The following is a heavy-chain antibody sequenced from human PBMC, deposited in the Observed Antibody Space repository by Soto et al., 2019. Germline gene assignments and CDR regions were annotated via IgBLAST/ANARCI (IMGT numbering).Heavy chain of an antibody. CDR1: GFTLSDYY. CDR2: ISSSSSYT. CDR3: ARGASGGSGWNYYYYYGMDV. J-gene: IGHJ6*02. Sequence: QVQLVESGGGLVKPGGSLRLSCAASGFTLSDYYMSWIRQAPGKGLEWVSYISSSSSYTDYADSVKGRFTISRDNAKNSRYLQMNSLRAEDTAVYYCARGASGGSGWNYYYYYGMDVWGQGPTVTVSS. V-gene: IGHV3-11*05. D-gene: IGHD6-19*01.